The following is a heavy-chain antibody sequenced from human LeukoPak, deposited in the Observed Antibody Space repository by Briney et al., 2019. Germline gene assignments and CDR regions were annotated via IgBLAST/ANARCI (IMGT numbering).Heavy chain of an antibody. CDR3: ARDRRWQQLPPLDY. J-gene: IGHJ4*02. V-gene: IGHV3-48*03. CDR2: ISSSGSTI. Sequence: PGGSLRLSCAASGFTFSSYEMNWVRQAPGKGLEWVSYISSSGSTIYYTDSVKGRFTISRDNAKNSLYLQMKTLRAEDTAVYYCARDRRWQQLPPLDYWGQGILVTVSS. CDR1: GFTFSSYE. D-gene: IGHD5-24*01.